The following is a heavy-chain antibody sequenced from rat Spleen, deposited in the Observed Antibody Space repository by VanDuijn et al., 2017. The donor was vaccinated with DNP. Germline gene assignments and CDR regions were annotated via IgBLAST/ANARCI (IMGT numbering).Heavy chain of an antibody. CDR1: GFSLTSYH. Sequence: VQLKESGPGLVQPSQTLSLTCTVSGFSLTSYHVSWVRQPPGKGLEWMGVMWSGGSTAYNSALKSRLSISRDTSKSQVFLKMNSLQTEDTAIYYCTRDGSPYYSSYMDVMDAWGQGASVTVSS. D-gene: IGHD1-2*01. V-gene: IGHV2-43*01. J-gene: IGHJ4*01. CDR2: MWSGGST. CDR3: TRDGSPYYSSYMDVMDA.